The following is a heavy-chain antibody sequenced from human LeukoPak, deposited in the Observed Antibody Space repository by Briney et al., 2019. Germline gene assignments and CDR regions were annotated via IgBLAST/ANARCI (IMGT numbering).Heavy chain of an antibody. V-gene: IGHV4-59*01. J-gene: IGHJ4*02. CDR1: GGSISSYY. CDR2: IYYGGST. CDR3: ARAPDTSGYFYYFDY. Sequence: SETLSLTCTVSGGSISSYYWSWIRQPPGKGLEWIGYIYYGGSTTYNPSLKSRVTISVDKSKKQFSLILSSVTAADTAMYYCARAPDTSGYFYYFDYWGQGLLVTVSS. D-gene: IGHD3-22*01.